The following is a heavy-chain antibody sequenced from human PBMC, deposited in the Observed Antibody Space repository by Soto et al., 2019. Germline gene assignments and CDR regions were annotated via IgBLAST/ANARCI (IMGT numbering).Heavy chain of an antibody. D-gene: IGHD6-6*01. CDR1: GFTVSSNY. CDR2: IYSGGST. V-gene: IGHV3-53*04. Sequence: EVQLVESGGGLVQPGGSLRLSCAASGFTVSSNYMSWVRQAPGKGLEWVSVIYSGGSTYYADSVKGRFTISRHNSKNTLYLQMDSLRAEDTALYYCARGLAARPLYFDYWGQGPLVTVSS. CDR3: ARGLAARPLYFDY. J-gene: IGHJ4*02.